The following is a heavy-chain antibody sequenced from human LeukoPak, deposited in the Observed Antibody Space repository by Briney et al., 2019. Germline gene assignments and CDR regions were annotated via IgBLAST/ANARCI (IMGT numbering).Heavy chain of an antibody. J-gene: IGHJ4*02. Sequence: GGSLRLSCAASGFTFSSYGMHWVRQAPGKGLEWVAFIRYDGSNKYYADSVKGRFTISRDNAKNSLYLQMNSLRAEDTAVYYCAREIWAGTDYWGQGTLVTVSS. CDR3: AREIWAGTDY. CDR1: GFTFSSYG. V-gene: IGHV3-30*02. CDR2: IRYDGSNK. D-gene: IGHD6-19*01.